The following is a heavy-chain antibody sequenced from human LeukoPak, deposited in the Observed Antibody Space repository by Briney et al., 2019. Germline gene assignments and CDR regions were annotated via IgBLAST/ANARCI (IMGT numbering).Heavy chain of an antibody. CDR3: ASSRYDSSGYYGIIGY. J-gene: IGHJ4*02. D-gene: IGHD3-22*01. V-gene: IGHV3-21*01. CDR2: ISRSSNYK. Sequence: PGGPLRLSCAASGFTFGSYSMNWVRQAPGKGLEGVSSISRSSNYKYYADSVKGRFTISRDNDKNSLYLQMNSLRAEDTALYYCASSRYDSSGYYGIIGYWGQGTLVTVSS. CDR1: GFTFGSYS.